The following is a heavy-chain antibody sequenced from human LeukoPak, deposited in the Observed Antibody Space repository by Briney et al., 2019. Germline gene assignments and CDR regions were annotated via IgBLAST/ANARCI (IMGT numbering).Heavy chain of an antibody. V-gene: IGHV4-4*09. D-gene: IGHD3-22*01. J-gene: IGHJ3*02. CDR3: ARHKGYYYDSSDCAFDI. Sequence: SETLPHTRTVSGGSISSYYWSWIRQPPGKGLEWIGYIYTSGSTNYNPSLKSRVTISVDTSKNQFSLKLSSVTAADTAVYYCARHKGYYYDSSDCAFDIWGQGTMVTVSS. CDR1: GGSISSYY. CDR2: IYTSGST.